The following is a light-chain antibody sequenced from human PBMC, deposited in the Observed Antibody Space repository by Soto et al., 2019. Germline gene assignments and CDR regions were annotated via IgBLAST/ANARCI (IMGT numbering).Light chain of an antibody. V-gene: IGKV1-5*03. CDR1: QSISIW. CDR3: QHYNDYSWT. J-gene: IGKJ1*01. CDR2: KTS. Sequence: DIHMTQSPSTLSASVGDRVTITCRASQSISIWLAWYQQKPGKAPNLLIYKTSSLETGVPSRFSGSGSGTEFPLTSSSLQPDDFATYYCQHYNDYSWTFGQGTKVEVK.